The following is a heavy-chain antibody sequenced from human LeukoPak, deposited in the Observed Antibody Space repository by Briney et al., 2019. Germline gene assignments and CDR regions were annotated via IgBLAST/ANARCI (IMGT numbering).Heavy chain of an antibody. CDR3: ASEYYDSSGFIPGGV. CDR2: ISAYNGNT. CDR1: GYTFTSYS. V-gene: IGHV1-18*01. Sequence: ASVKVSCKASGYTFTSYSISWVRQAPGQGLEWMGWISAYNGNTNYAQKLQGRVTMTTDTSTSTAYMELRSLRSDDTAVYYCASEYYDSSGFIPGGVWGQGTLVTVSS. J-gene: IGHJ4*02. D-gene: IGHD3-22*01.